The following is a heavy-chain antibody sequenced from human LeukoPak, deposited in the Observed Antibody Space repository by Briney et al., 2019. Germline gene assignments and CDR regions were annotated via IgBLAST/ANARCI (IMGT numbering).Heavy chain of an antibody. V-gene: IGHV4-34*01. Sequence: PSETLSLTCAVYGETFSGYSWTWIRQPPGRGLEWIGEINDSGSTNYNPSFKSRLSISVDTSKSQFSLKLRSVTAADTAVYYCARARGTVAIDYWGQGTLVTVTS. J-gene: IGHJ4*02. CDR2: INDSGST. CDR3: ARARGTVAIDY. CDR1: GETFSGYS. D-gene: IGHD5-12*01.